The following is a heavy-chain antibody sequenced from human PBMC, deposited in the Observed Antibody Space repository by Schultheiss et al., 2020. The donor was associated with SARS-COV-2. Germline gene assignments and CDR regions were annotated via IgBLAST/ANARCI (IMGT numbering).Heavy chain of an antibody. V-gene: IGHV4-34*01. CDR3: ARDEGDLGY. J-gene: IGHJ4*02. CDR1: GGSFSGYY. Sequence: SETLSLTCAVYGGSFSGYYWSWIRQPPGKGLEWIGEINHSGSTNYNPSLKSRVTISVDTSKNQFSLKLISVTAADTAVYYCARDEGDLGYWGQGTLVTVSS. CDR2: INHSGST.